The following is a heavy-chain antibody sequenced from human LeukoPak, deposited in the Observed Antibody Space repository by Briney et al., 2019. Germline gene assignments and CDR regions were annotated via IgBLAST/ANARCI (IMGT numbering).Heavy chain of an antibody. CDR1: GFTFSNYY. J-gene: IGHJ4*02. D-gene: IGHD2-15*01. Sequence: GGSLRLSCAASGFTFSNYYTSWIRQAPGKGLEGVSYISSSGSTIYYADSVKGRFTISRENATNSLYLQMNSLRAEDTAVYYCARAELVVSTPFDYWGQGTLVSVSS. V-gene: IGHV3-11*01. CDR3: ARAELVVSTPFDY. CDR2: ISSSGSTI.